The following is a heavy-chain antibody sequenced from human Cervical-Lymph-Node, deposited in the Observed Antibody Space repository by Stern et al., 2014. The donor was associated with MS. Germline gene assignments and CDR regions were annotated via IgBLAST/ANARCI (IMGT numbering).Heavy chain of an antibody. CDR3: ARDTYYYDSSGYYNWFDP. Sequence: QVQLQESGPGLVKPSQTLSLTCTVSGGSISSGGYYWSWIRQHPGKGLEWIGYIYYSGSTYYNPSLKSRVTISEDTSKNQFSLKLSSVTAADTAVYYCARDTYYYDSSGYYNWFDPWGQGTLVTVSS. V-gene: IGHV4-31*03. CDR2: IYYSGST. J-gene: IGHJ5*02. CDR1: GGSISSGGYY. D-gene: IGHD3-22*01.